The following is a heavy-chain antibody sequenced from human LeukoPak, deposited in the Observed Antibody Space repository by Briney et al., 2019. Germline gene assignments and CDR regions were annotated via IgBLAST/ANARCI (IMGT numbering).Heavy chain of an antibody. V-gene: IGHV5-51*01. J-gene: IGHJ4*02. Sequence: GESLKISCKGSGYSFTSYWIGWVRQMPGKGLEWMGIIYPGDSDTRYSPSFQGQVTISADKSITTAYLQWSSLRASDTAMYYCARQTATTTFDYWGQGTLVTVSS. CDR3: ARQTATTTFDY. CDR2: IYPGDSDT. CDR1: GYSFTSYW. D-gene: IGHD1/OR15-1a*01.